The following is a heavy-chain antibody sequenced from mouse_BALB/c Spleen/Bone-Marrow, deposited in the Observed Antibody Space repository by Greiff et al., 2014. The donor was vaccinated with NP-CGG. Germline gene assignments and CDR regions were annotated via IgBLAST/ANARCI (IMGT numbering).Heavy chain of an antibody. CDR3: ARSAGSSRYWYFDV. D-gene: IGHD1-1*01. Sequence: EVMLVESGPGLVKPPQSLSLTCTVTGYSITSDYAWNWIRQFPGNKLEWMGYISYSDITSYNPSLKSRISITRDTSKNQFFLQLNSVTPEDTAPNYGARSAGSSRYWYFDVWGAGTTVTVSS. CDR1: GYSITSDYA. J-gene: IGHJ1*01. CDR2: ISYSDIT. V-gene: IGHV3-2*02.